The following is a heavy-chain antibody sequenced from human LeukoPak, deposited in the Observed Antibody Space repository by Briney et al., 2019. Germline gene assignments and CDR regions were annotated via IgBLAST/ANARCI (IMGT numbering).Heavy chain of an antibody. CDR1: GFILSSFA. D-gene: IGHD6-6*01. J-gene: IGHJ4*02. Sequence: PGGSLRLSCAASGFILSSFAMTWVRQAPGTGLVWVSRINSDGSGTNYADSVKGRFTISRDNAKNTLFLQMNSLRAEDTAVYYCARESSSSGRYFGYWGQGTLVTVSS. CDR3: ARESSSSGRYFGY. V-gene: IGHV3-74*01. CDR2: INSDGSGT.